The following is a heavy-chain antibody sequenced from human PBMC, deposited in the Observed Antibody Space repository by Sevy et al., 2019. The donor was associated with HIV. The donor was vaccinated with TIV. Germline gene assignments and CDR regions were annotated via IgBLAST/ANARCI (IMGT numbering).Heavy chain of an antibody. CDR1: GGSLSNYG. CDR3: ASVRPCGGDCYFFDS. D-gene: IGHD2-21*01. J-gene: IGHJ4*02. CDR2: IIPRVGLT. V-gene: IGHV1-69*10. Sequence: ASVKVSCKASGGSLSNYGMNWVRQAPGQGLEWTGGIIPRVGLTNYVQKFQDRVTITADESTSTVYIEVRRLTSEDTGVYYCASVRPCGGDCYFFDSWGQGTLVTVSS.